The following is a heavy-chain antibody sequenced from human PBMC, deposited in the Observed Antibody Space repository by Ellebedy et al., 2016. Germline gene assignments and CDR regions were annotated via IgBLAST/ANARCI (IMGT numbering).Heavy chain of an antibody. J-gene: IGHJ2*01. CDR2: ISAGGDIT. V-gene: IGHV3-23*01. Sequence: GGSLRLSXVASGFTFRNFFMSWVRQAPGGGLEWVSTISAGGDITFSADSVKGRFTISRDNSRDTLYLQMNSLRAENTAVYYCYYGHYSASWGRGTLVTVSS. CDR1: GFTFRNFF. CDR3: YYGHYSAS. D-gene: IGHD4-17*01.